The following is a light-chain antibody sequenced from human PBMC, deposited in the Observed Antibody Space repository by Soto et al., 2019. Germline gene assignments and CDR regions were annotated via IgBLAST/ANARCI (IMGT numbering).Light chain of an antibody. CDR3: QQYGRSPLT. CDR2: GTS. V-gene: IGKV3-20*01. CDR1: QSVSTTY. Sequence: EILLTQSPGTLSLSPGERAILSCRASQSVSTTYLDWYQQKPGQAPRLLIYGTSNRATGIPDRFSGSGSGTDFTLTISRLEPEDFAVYYCQQYGRSPLTFGQGTKVESK. J-gene: IGKJ1*01.